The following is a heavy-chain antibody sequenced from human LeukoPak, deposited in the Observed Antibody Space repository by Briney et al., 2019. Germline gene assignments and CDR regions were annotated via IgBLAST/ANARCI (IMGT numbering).Heavy chain of an antibody. CDR1: GFTFSSYG. CDR2: ISGSGGST. J-gene: IGHJ3*01. Sequence: GGTLRLSCAASGFTFSSYGMSWVRQAPGKGLEWVSAISGSGGSTYYADSVKGRFTISRDNSKNTLYLQMNSLRAEDTAVYYCARGAGGYYDSTGYSNWGQGTMVTVSS. V-gene: IGHV3-23*01. CDR3: ARGAGGYYDSTGYSN. D-gene: IGHD3-22*01.